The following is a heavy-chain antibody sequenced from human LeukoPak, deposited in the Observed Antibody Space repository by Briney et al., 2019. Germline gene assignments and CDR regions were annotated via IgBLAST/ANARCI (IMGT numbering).Heavy chain of an antibody. V-gene: IGHV3-23*01. CDR3: AKVSLVVAATPAWFDP. CDR1: GFTFSSYA. J-gene: IGHJ5*02. CDR2: ISGSGGST. D-gene: IGHD2-15*01. Sequence: PGGSLRLSCAASGFTFSSYAMSWVRQAPGKGLEWVSAISGSGGSTDYADSVKGRFTISRDNSKNTLYLQMNSLRAEDTAVYYCAKVSLVVAATPAWFDPWGQGTLVTVSS.